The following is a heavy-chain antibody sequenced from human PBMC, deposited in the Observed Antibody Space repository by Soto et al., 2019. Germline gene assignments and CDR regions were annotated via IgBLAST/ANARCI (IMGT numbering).Heavy chain of an antibody. CDR3: VKDSAAGTGWSDAVDI. V-gene: IGHV3-64D*06. CDR1: GFTFQNYA. CDR2: VSSKGGST. D-gene: IGHD6-13*01. Sequence: EVQLVESGGGLVQPGGSLRLSCSASGFTFQNYAMHWVRQAPGKGLDYVSAVSSKGGSTYYADSVKGRFTISRDNSKNTLYLQMSSLRAEDTAVYYCVKDSAAGTGWSDAVDIWGQGTMVTVSS. J-gene: IGHJ3*02.